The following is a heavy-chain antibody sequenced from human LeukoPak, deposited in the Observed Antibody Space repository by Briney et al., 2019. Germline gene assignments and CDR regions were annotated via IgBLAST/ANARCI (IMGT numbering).Heavy chain of an antibody. D-gene: IGHD6-13*01. CDR2: IKQDGTEK. J-gene: IGHJ4*02. CDR1: GFTFSSYW. V-gene: IGHV3-7*03. CDR3: ARPRDSGWSKTWDY. Sequence: GGSLRLSCAGSGFTFSSYWMTWVRQAPGKGLDWVANIKQDGTEKYYVDSVKGRFTISRDNAQNSLYLQVSSLRAEDTAVYYCARPRDSGWSKTWDYWGQGTLVTVSS.